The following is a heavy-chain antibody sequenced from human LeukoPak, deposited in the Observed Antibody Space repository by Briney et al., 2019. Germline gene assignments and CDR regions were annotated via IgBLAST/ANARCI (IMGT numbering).Heavy chain of an antibody. V-gene: IGHV1-69*06. CDR1: GGTFSSYA. D-gene: IGHD3-22*01. CDR2: IIPIFGTA. Sequence: SVKVSCKASGGTFSSYAISWVRQAPGQGLEWMGGIIPIFGTANYAQKFQGRVTITADKSTSTAYMELSSLRSEDTAVYYCARDYYDSSGYYGSFDYWGQGTLVTVSS. CDR3: ARDYYDSSGYYGSFDY. J-gene: IGHJ4*02.